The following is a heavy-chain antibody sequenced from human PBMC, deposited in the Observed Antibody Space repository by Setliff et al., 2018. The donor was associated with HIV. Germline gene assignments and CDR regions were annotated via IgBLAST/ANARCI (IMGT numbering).Heavy chain of an antibody. CDR1: GGSFNTKRTK. J-gene: IGHJ5*01. V-gene: IGHV4-39*07. D-gene: IGHD1-26*01. CDR3: VRELLGSGGTVPEVNFFDS. CDR2: IFYFGSV. Sequence: SETLSLTCKVSGGSFNTKRTKWGWIRQSPGKGLEWIGSIFYFGSVTYNPSLKSRPLISIDMAKTQFSLNLRSVTAADTAVYYCVRELLGSGGTVPEVNFFDSWGQGTLVTV.